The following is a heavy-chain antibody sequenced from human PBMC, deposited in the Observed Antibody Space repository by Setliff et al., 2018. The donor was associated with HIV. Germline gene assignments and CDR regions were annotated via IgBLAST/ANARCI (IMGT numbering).Heavy chain of an antibody. V-gene: IGHV1-69*13. J-gene: IGHJ6*02. D-gene: IGHD2-2*01. CDR3: ARGMGVVVPAALGGMDV. Sequence: SVKVSCKASGGTFSSYAISWVRQAPGQGLEWMGGIIPISGTANYAQKFQGRVTITADESTSTAYMELSSLRSEDTAVYYCARGMGVVVPAALGGMDVWGQGTTVTVSS. CDR1: GGTFSSYA. CDR2: IIPISGTA.